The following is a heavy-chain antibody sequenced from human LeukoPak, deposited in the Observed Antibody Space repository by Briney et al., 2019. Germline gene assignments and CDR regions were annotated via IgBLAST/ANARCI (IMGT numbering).Heavy chain of an antibody. CDR1: GYSFTSYW. J-gene: IGHJ3*02. Sequence: GESLKISCKGSGYSFTSYWIGWVRQMPGKGLEWMGIIYPGDPDTRYSPSFQGQVTISADKSISTAYLQWSSLKASDTAMYYCARGVVPAAKFPDAFDIWGQGTMVTVSS. D-gene: IGHD2-2*01. CDR2: IYPGDPDT. V-gene: IGHV5-51*01. CDR3: ARGVVPAAKFPDAFDI.